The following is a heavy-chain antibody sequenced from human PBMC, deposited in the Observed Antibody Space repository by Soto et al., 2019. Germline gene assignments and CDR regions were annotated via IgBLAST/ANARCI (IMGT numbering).Heavy chain of an antibody. Sequence: GQPSETLSLTCSISGASISSDDYYWSWFRQPPGKGLEWIGYISYSGSTYYNPSLKSRITISVDTSKTQFSLILSSVTAADTAVFYCAREVNNYYGMDVWGQGTTVTVSS. J-gene: IGHJ6*02. CDR2: ISYSGST. V-gene: IGHV4-30-4*01. CDR3: AREVNNYYGMDV. CDR1: GASISSDDYY.